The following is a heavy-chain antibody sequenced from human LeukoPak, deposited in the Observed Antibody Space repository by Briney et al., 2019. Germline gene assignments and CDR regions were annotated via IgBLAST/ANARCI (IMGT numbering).Heavy chain of an antibody. CDR3: AREITVTRPFDY. J-gene: IGHJ4*02. V-gene: IGHV4-4*07. D-gene: IGHD4-17*01. CDR2: ISASGST. CDR1: NGSISIYY. Sequence: KASETLSPTCTVSNGSISIYYWSWVRQPAGKGLEWIGRISASGSTNYNPSLKSRVTMSLDTSKNQFSLKLSSVTAADTAVYYCAREITVTRPFDYWGPGTLVTVSS.